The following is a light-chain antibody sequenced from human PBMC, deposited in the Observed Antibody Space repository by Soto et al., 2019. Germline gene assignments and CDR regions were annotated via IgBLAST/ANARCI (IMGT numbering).Light chain of an antibody. V-gene: IGLV2-14*01. CDR2: NVR. CDR1: SSDVGGYDY. J-gene: IGLJ2*01. Sequence: QSVLTQPASVSGSPGQSITISCTGTSSDVGGYDYVSWYQQYAGKAPKLTIYNVRNRPSGVSNRFSGSKSGNTASLTISGLQPEDKADYFCSSYTNSGTVLFGGGTKLTVL. CDR3: SSYTNSGTVL.